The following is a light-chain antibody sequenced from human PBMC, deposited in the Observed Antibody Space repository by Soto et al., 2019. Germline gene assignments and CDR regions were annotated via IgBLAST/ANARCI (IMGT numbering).Light chain of an antibody. CDR1: SSNIGSNT. CDR2: SNN. CDR3: EAWDDSLNGPV. Sequence: QSVLTQPPSASGTPGQRVTISCSGSSSNIGSNTVNWCQQLPETAPKLLIYSNNQRPSGVPDRFSGSKSGTSASLVISGLQSEDEADYYCEAWDDSLNGPVFGGGTKVTVL. V-gene: IGLV1-44*01. J-gene: IGLJ2*01.